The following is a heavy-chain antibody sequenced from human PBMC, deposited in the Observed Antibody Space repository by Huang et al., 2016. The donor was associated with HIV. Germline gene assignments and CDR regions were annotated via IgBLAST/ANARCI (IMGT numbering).Heavy chain of an antibody. Sequence: EVQLVQSGAEVKKPGESLKISCAGSGYSFSIYWIAWLRQMHGKGLGWTGIISPFESNSTYSPSFEGHVSISVDKSSNTVYLHWSSLKASDTAIYYCAKGRRAFDVWGQGTWVTVSS. V-gene: IGHV5-51*03. CDR1: GYSFSIYW. CDR3: AKGRRAFDV. CDR2: ISPFESNS. J-gene: IGHJ3*01.